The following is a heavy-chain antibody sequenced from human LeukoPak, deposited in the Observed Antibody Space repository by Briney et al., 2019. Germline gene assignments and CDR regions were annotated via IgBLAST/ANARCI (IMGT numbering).Heavy chain of an antibody. Sequence: PGRSLRLSCAASGFTFSTYGMHWVRQAPGKGLEWVAVISYDGSNKYYADSVKGRFTISRDNSKNTLYLQMNSLRAEDTAVYYCAKGDSGYYTFFDYWGQGTLVTASS. V-gene: IGHV3-30*18. CDR3: AKGDSGYYTFFDY. J-gene: IGHJ4*02. CDR2: ISYDGSNK. CDR1: GFTFSTYG. D-gene: IGHD3-22*01.